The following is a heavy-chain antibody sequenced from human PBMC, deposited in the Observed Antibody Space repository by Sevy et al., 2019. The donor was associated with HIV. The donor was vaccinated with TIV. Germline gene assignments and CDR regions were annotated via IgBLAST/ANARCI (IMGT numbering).Heavy chain of an antibody. CDR3: AIDHRRDGMIVVPFEK. CDR2: IRSETGGGTT. V-gene: IGHV3-15*01. CDR1: GLSFSNAW. Sequence: GGSLRLSCAASGLSFSNAWMAWVRQAPGKGLEWVGRIRSETGGGTTDFAAFAKGKFTISRDNPKNTLNRQMNSLKTEDTAVYYCAIDHRRDGMIVVPFEKWGLGTLVTVSS. D-gene: IGHD3-22*01. J-gene: IGHJ4*02.